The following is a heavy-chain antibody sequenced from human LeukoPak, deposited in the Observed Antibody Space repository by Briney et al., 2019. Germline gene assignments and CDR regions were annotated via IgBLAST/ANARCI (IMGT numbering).Heavy chain of an antibody. CDR1: GFTFSSYG. V-gene: IGHV3-30*02. D-gene: IGHD3-22*01. J-gene: IGHJ4*02. CDR3: AKDQGYYYDSSGYYIDY. Sequence: GGSLRLSCAASGFTFSSYGMRWVRQAPGKGLEWVAFIRYDGSDKYYADSVKGRFTISRDNSQNTLYLQMNSLRAEDTAVYYCAKDQGYYYDSSGYYIDYWGQGTLVTVSS. CDR2: IRYDGSDK.